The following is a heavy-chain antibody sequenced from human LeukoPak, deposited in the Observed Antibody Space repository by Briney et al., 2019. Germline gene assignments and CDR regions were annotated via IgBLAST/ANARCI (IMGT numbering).Heavy chain of an antibody. J-gene: IGHJ6*03. Sequence: PGGSLRLSCAASGFTFSSYAMSWVRQAPGKGLEWVSAISGSGGSTYYADSVKGRFTISRDNSKNTLYLQMNSLRAEDTAVYYCARDSRLYYYMDVWGKGTTVTVSS. CDR1: GFTFSSYA. CDR2: ISGSGGST. CDR3: ARDSRLYYYMDV. V-gene: IGHV3-23*01.